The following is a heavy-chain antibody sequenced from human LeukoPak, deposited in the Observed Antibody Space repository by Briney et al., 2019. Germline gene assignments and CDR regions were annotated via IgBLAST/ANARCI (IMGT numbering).Heavy chain of an antibody. Sequence: GGSLRLSCAASGFTFSSYWMSWVRQAPGKGLEWVANIKQDGSEKYYVDPVKGRFTISRDNAKNSLYLQMNSLRAEDTAVYYCARDREAVAGTPDIWGQGTMVTVSS. V-gene: IGHV3-7*01. CDR2: IKQDGSEK. J-gene: IGHJ3*02. CDR3: ARDREAVAGTPDI. D-gene: IGHD6-19*01. CDR1: GFTFSSYW.